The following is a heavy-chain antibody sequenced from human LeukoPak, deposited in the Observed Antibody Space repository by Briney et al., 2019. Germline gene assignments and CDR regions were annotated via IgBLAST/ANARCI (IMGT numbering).Heavy chain of an antibody. J-gene: IGHJ4*02. V-gene: IGHV3-30-3*01. CDR1: GFTFSSYA. D-gene: IGHD6-13*01. Sequence: GGSLRLSCAASGFTFSSYAMHWVRQAPGKGLEWVAVISYDGSNKYYADSVKGRFTISRDNSKNTLYLQMNSLRAEDTAVYYCARLDLRILRYSSSPTGDYWGQGTLVTVSS. CDR3: ARLDLRILRYSSSPTGDY. CDR2: ISYDGSNK.